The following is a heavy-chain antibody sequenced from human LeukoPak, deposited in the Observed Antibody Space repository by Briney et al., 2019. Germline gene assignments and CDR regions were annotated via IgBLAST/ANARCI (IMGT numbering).Heavy chain of an antibody. V-gene: IGHV4-39*07. D-gene: IGHD3-3*01. CDR3: ARTLYYDFWSGYYTVYYFDY. CDR2: IYYSGST. J-gene: IGHJ4*02. Sequence: SETLSLTCTVSGGSISSSSYYWGWIRQPPGKGLEWIGSIYYSGSTYYNPSLKSRVTISVDTSKNQFSLKLSSVTAADTAVHYCARTLYYDFWSGYYTVYYFDYWGQGTLVTVSS. CDR1: GGSISSSSYY.